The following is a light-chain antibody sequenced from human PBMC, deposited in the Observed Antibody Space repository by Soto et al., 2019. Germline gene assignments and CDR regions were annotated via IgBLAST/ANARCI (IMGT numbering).Light chain of an antibody. CDR3: QQYGSSGT. Sequence: EIWLTQSPGTLSLSPGERATLSWRASQSVSNNYLAWYQQKPRHAPRLLIYGASNRATGIPDSLSGSGSGTEFTLTISRMAPEDFAVYYCQQYGSSGTFGHGTKVDIK. V-gene: IGKV3-20*01. CDR1: QSVSNNY. J-gene: IGKJ1*01. CDR2: GAS.